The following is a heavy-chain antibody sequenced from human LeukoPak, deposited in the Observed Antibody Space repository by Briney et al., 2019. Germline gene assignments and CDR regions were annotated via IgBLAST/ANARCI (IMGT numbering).Heavy chain of an antibody. CDR1: GYTFTGYY. J-gene: IGHJ4*02. CDR3: ASFPRRDGYTSIDY. CDR2: TNPNSGGT. Sequence: ASVKVSCKASGYTFTGYYMHWVRQAPGQGLEWMGWTNPNSGGTNYAQKFQGRVTMTRDTSISTAYMELSRLRSDDTAVYYCASFPRRDGYTSIDYWGQGTLVTVSS. V-gene: IGHV1-2*02. D-gene: IGHD5-24*01.